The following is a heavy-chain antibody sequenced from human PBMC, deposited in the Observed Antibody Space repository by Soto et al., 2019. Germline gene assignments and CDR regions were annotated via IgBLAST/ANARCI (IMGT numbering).Heavy chain of an antibody. CDR1: GYTFTSYA. CDR2: INAGNGNT. CDR3: ARGIIAVAGTVAFDI. Sequence: ASVKVSCKASGYTFTSYAMHWVRQAPGQRLEWMGRINAGNGNTKYSQKFQGRVTITRDTSASTAYMELSSLRSEDTAVYYCARGIIAVAGTVAFDIWGQGTMVTVSS. J-gene: IGHJ3*02. D-gene: IGHD6-19*01. V-gene: IGHV1-3*01.